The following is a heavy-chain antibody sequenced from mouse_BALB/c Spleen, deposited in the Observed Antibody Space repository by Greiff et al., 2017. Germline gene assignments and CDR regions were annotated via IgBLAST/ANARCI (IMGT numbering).Heavy chain of an antibody. CDR1: GFTFSSFG. CDR2: ISSGSSTI. Sequence: EVKLEESGGGLVQPGGSRKLSCAASGFTFSSFGMHWVRQAPEKGLEWVAYISSGSSTIYYADTVKGRFTISRDNPKNTLFLQMTSLRSEDTAMYYCARRTGSLYWYFDVWGAGTTVTVSS. D-gene: IGHD1-1*01. J-gene: IGHJ1*01. V-gene: IGHV5-17*02. CDR3: ARRTGSLYWYFDV.